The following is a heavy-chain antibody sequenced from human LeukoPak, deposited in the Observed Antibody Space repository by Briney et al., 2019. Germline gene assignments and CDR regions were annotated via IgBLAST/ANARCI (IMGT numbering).Heavy chain of an antibody. D-gene: IGHD5-24*01. J-gene: IGHJ5*02. V-gene: IGHV1-46*01. Sequence: GASVKVSCKAFGYTFTSNYMRWVRQAPGQGPEWMGVISPSGGSTTYAQKFQGRVTLTRDMSTSTDYLELSSLRSEDTAVYYCARDNSVRDEAWSFNPWGQGTLVTVSS. CDR2: ISPSGGST. CDR3: ARDNSVRDEAWSFNP. CDR1: GYTFTSNY.